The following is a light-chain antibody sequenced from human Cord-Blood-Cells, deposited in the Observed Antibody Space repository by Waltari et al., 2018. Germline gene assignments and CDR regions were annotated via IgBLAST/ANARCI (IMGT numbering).Light chain of an antibody. V-gene: IGLV1-40*01. Sequence: QSVLTQPPSVSGAPRQRVTISCTGSSANIGAGYDVHWYQQLPGTAPKPLIYGNSNRPSGVPDLFSGSKSGTSASLAITGLQAEDEADYYCQSYDSSLSGWVFGGGTKLTVL. CDR1: SANIGAGYD. CDR2: GNS. J-gene: IGLJ3*02. CDR3: QSYDSSLSGWV.